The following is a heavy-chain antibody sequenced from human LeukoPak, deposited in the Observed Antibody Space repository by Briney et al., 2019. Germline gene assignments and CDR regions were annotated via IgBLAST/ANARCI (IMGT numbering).Heavy chain of an antibody. J-gene: IGHJ3*02. Sequence: GSLLLSCAASGFTFSSYSMNWVRQAPGKGLEWVSYISSSSSTIYYADSVKGRFTISRDNAKNSLYLQMNSLRAEDTAVYYCTRGGIWRGFDIWGQGTMVTVSS. CDR3: TRGGIWRGFDI. D-gene: IGHD2-15*01. CDR2: ISSSSSTI. CDR1: GFTFSSYS. V-gene: IGHV3-48*01.